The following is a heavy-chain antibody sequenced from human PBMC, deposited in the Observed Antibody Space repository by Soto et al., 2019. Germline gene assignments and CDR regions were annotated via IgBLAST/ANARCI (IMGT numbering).Heavy chain of an antibody. D-gene: IGHD2-2*01. V-gene: IGHV4-31*03. CDR2: IYNSGNT. CDR3: AKGACSSTACYEFDS. CDR1: GGSVSSGSYY. J-gene: IGHJ5*01. Sequence: PSETLSLTCTVSGGSVSSGSYYWSWIRQPPGKGLEWIGYIYNSGNTYYNPSLKSRVTILIDRSENQFSLKLTSVTAADTAVYYFAKGACSSTACYEFDSWGQGTPVTVSS.